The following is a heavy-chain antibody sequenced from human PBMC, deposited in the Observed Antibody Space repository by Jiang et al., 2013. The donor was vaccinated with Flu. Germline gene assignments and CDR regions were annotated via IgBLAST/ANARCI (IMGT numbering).Heavy chain of an antibody. D-gene: IGHD1-1*01. V-gene: IGHV3-13*01. CDR2: IDTAGET. Sequence: SNYAMFWVRQATGKGLEWVSGIDTAGETYYSGSVKGRFIISRDNAKTSLYLQMTNLRAGDTARYYCARGRVGTDAFDNWGQGTLVTVSS. CDR3: ARGRVGTDAFDN. CDR1: SNYA. J-gene: IGHJ3*02.